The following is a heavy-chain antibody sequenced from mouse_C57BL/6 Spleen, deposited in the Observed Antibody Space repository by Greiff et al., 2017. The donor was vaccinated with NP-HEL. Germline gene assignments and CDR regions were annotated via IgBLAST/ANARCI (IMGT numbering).Heavy chain of an antibody. CDR2: INPSNGGT. J-gene: IGHJ4*01. D-gene: IGHD1-1*01. V-gene: IGHV1-53*01. CDR1: GYTFTSYW. CDR3: ARWVTTVVGAMDY. Sequence: QVQLKQPGTELVKPGASVKLSCKASGYTFTSYWMHWVKQRPGQGLEWIGNINPSNGGTNYNEKFKSKATLTVDKSSSTAYMQLSSLTSEDSAVYYCARWVTTVVGAMDYWGQGTSVTVSS.